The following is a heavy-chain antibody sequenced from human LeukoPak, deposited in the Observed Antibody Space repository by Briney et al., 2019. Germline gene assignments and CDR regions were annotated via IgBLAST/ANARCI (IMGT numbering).Heavy chain of an antibody. V-gene: IGHV4-34*01. CDR2: INHSGST. CDR1: GGSFSGYY. CDR3: ARGLLRWGPFDY. Sequence: SETLCLTCAVYGGSFSGYYWSWIRQPPGKGLEWIGEINHSGSTNYNPSLKSRVTISVDTSKNQFSLKLSSVTAADTAVYYCARGLLRWGPFDYWGQGTLVTVSS. J-gene: IGHJ4*02. D-gene: IGHD4-23*01.